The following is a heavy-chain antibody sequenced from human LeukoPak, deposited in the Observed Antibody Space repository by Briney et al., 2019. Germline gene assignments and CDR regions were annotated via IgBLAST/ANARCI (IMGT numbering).Heavy chain of an antibody. J-gene: IGHJ4*02. D-gene: IGHD3-10*01. CDR2: ICGRGSST. V-gene: IGHV3-23*01. Sequence: GGSLRLSCAPSGLTLSSYAVSGVPPAPRKGREWVSAICGRGSSTYYADSVKRRFTISRDNSKTTLYLHIISLRAADTAVYYRAKAEEPYGSGSARDGTSDYWGQGTLVTVSS. CDR1: GLTLSSYA. CDR3: AKAEEPYGSGSARDGTSDY.